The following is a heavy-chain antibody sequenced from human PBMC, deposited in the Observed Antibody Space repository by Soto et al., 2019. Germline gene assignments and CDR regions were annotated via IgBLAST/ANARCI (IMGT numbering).Heavy chain of an antibody. D-gene: IGHD3-16*01. J-gene: IGHJ1*01. Sequence: LRLSCAASLFMCSSYWMAWVRQAPGKGLEWVANIKQDESDKGYVDSVKGRFTISRDNAKNSLYLQMNSLKVEDTAVYFCARDRGGALEFWGQGALVTVSS. CDR2: IKQDESDK. CDR1: LFMCSSYW. V-gene: IGHV3-7*03. CDR3: ARDRGGALEF.